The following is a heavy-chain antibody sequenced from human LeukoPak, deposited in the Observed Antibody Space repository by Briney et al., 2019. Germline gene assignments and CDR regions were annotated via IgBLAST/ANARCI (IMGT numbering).Heavy chain of an antibody. CDR2: INEGGNVK. CDR1: GFTFSAYW. J-gene: IGHJ4*02. Sequence: GGSLRLSCAASGFTFSAYWMTWVRQAPGKGLEWVANINEGGNVKFYVDSVKGRFTISRDDTKISLHLQMYSLRAEDTAVYYCARVGKNGWDFDHWGQGTLVTVSS. V-gene: IGHV3-7*01. D-gene: IGHD6-19*01. CDR3: ARVGKNGWDFDH.